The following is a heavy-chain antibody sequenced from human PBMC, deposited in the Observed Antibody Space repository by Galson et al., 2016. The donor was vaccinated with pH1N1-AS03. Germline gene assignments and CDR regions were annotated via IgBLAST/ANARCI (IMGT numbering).Heavy chain of an antibody. CDR2: TYWRSKWYN. Sequence: CAISGDSVSSNIGAWNWIRHSPSRGLEWLGRTYWRSKWYNDYAVSVKSRITINPDTPKNQFSLQLNSVTPEDTAVYYCARGRYSAFDIWGQGTMVTVSS. CDR3: ARGRYSAFDI. V-gene: IGHV6-1*01. J-gene: IGHJ3*02. D-gene: IGHD1-1*01. CDR1: GDSVSSNIGA.